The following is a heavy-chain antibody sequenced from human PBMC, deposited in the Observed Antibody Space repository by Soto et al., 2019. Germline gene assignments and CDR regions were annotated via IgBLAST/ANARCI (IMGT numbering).Heavy chain of an antibody. CDR3: ARGGPAASSPYDYYGMDV. J-gene: IGHJ6*02. V-gene: IGHV3-13*05. D-gene: IGHD6-13*01. Sequence: EVQLVESGGGLVQPGGSLRLSCAASGFTFSSYDMHWVRQATGKGLEWVSAIGTAGDPYYPGSVKGRFTISRENAKNSLYLQMNSLSAGDTAVYYCARGGPAASSPYDYYGMDVWGQGTTVTVSS. CDR1: GFTFSSYD. CDR2: IGTAGDP.